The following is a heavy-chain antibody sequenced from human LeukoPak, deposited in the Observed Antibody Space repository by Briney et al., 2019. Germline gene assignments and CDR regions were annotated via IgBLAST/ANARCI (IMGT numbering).Heavy chain of an antibody. CDR1: GGSISSYY. Sequence: SETLSLTCTVSGGSISSYYRSWIRQPPGKGLEWIGYIYYSGSTNYNPSLKSRVTISVDTSKNRFSLKLSSVTAADTAVYYCARGGYSYGFDYWGQGTLVTVSS. D-gene: IGHD5-18*01. CDR3: ARGGYSYGFDY. J-gene: IGHJ4*02. V-gene: IGHV4-59*01. CDR2: IYYSGST.